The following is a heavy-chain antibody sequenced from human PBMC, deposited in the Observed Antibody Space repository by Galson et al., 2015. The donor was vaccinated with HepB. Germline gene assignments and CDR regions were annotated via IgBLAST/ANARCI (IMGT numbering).Heavy chain of an antibody. CDR2: IRYDGSNK. Sequence: LRLSCAASGFTFSSYGMHWVRQAPGRGLEWVAFIRYDGSNKYYADSVKGRFTISRDNSKNTLYLQMNSLRAEDTAVYYCAITKGLRYFDWSVDYWGQGTLVTVSS. V-gene: IGHV3-30*02. J-gene: IGHJ4*02. D-gene: IGHD3-9*01. CDR3: AITKGLRYFDWSVDY. CDR1: GFTFSSYG.